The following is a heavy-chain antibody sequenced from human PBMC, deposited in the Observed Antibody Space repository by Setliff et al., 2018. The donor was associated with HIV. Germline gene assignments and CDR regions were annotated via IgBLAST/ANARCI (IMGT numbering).Heavy chain of an antibody. Sequence: GGSLRLSCAASGFSVSSYGMNWVRQAPGKGLECVSYISSTSSNIYYVDSVEGRFTISRDNADNSLYLQMNSLRAEDTVVYYCARYALAVSGYHNAFDIWGQGTLVTVSS. V-gene: IGHV3-48*01. CDR3: ARYALAVSGYHNAFDI. CDR2: ISSTSSNI. J-gene: IGHJ3*02. D-gene: IGHD3-9*01. CDR1: GFSVSSYG.